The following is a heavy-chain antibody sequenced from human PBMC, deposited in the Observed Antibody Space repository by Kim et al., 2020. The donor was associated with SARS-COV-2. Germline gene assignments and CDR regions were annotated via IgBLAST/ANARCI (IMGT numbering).Heavy chain of an antibody. J-gene: IGHJ4*02. CDR3: ARGPVLDY. Sequence: SETLSLTCAVYGGSFSGYYWSWIRQPPGKGLEWIGEINHSGSTNYNPSLKSRVTISVDTSKNQFSLKLSSVTAADTAVYYCARGPVLDYWGQGTLVTVSS. V-gene: IGHV4-34*01. CDR1: GGSFSGYY. CDR2: INHSGST.